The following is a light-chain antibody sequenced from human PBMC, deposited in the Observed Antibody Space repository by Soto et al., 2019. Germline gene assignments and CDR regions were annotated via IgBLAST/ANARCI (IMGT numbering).Light chain of an antibody. CDR1: QTLTSNY. J-gene: IGKJ4*01. CDR2: GAA. Sequence: EIVLTQSPATLSLSPGERATLSCRASQTLTSNYLAWYQQKPGQAPRLLIHGAASRATGIPDRCSGSGSGTDFTLTISRLEPEDFAVYYCQQYSDSVLTFGGGTKVEIK. V-gene: IGKV3-20*01. CDR3: QQYSDSVLT.